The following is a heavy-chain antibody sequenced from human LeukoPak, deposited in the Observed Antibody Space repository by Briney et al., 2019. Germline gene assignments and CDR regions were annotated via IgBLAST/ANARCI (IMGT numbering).Heavy chain of an antibody. V-gene: IGHV4-39*01. J-gene: IGHJ4*02. Sequence: SETLSLTCTVSGDSNNSDNYYWGWIRQPPGKGLEWIGTIYYSGHTLYNPFLKSRVTVSIDTSKNQFSLKLRSVTAADTAVYYCARRSRDGYFEYFDLWGQGTLVTVSS. CDR1: GDSNNSDNYY. CDR2: IYYSGHT. D-gene: IGHD5-24*01. CDR3: ARRSRDGYFEYFDL.